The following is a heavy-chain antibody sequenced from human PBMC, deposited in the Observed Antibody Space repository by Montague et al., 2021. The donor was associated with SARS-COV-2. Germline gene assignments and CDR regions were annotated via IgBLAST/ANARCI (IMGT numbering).Heavy chain of an antibody. Sequence: CAISGDSVSSNIATWNWIRQSPSRGLEWLGRTYYRSKWYNDYAEXMKSRITIDPDTSKHQFSLHLNSVTPEDTAVYYCARIPVGSKYYFDFWGQGTLVTVSS. CDR3: ARIPVGSKYYFDF. J-gene: IGHJ4*02. CDR2: TYYRSKWYN. V-gene: IGHV6-1*01. D-gene: IGHD2-2*01. CDR1: GDSVSSNIAT.